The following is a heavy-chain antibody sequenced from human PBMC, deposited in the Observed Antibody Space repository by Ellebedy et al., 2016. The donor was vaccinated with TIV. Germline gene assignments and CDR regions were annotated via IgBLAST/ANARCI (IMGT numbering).Heavy chain of an antibody. Sequence: GSLRLXXSVPGASISDYWWSWIRQPAGKGLEWIGRIHTGGSTNYNPSLKSRVTVSVDRSKNQFSLTLSSLTAADTAVYYCAREGYSSTWYGAFDFWGQGTVVTVSS. V-gene: IGHV4-4*07. CDR3: AREGYSSTWYGAFDF. J-gene: IGHJ3*01. D-gene: IGHD6-13*01. CDR2: IHTGGST. CDR1: GASISDYW.